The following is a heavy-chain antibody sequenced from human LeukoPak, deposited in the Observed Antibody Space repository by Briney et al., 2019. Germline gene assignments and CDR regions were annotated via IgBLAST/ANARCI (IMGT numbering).Heavy chain of an antibody. CDR1: GFIFSSYP. CDR2: ISHDGSNK. D-gene: IGHD2-21*02. V-gene: IGHV3-30*01. CDR3: TRSVVTTADFDY. J-gene: IGHJ4*02. Sequence: GGSLRLSCAASGFIFSSYPMHWVRQAPGLGLQWVAVISHDGSNKLYEDSVKGRFTISRDNSKSTLYLHLNIPRPEDTAMYYCTRSVVTTADFDYWGQGTLVTVSS.